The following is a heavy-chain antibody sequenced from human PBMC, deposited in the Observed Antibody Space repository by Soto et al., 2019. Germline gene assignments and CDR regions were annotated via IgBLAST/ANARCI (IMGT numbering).Heavy chain of an antibody. CDR2: TYYRSKWYN. J-gene: IGHJ5*02. CDR3: ARDGVDCGGGSCYSGWFDP. Sequence: SQTLPITYDISGDKVCSNSAAWNWIRQSPSRGLEWLGRTYYRSKWYNDYAVSVKSRITINPDTSKNQFSLQLNSVTPEDTAVYYCARDGVDCGGGSCYSGWFDPWGQGTLVTVSS. CDR1: GDKVCSNSAA. D-gene: IGHD2-15*01. V-gene: IGHV6-1*01.